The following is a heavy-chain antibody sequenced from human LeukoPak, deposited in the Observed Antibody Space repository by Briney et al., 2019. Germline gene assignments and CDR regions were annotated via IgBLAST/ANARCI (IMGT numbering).Heavy chain of an antibody. D-gene: IGHD6-19*01. CDR3: ARQGGWYGLYNLFDP. J-gene: IGHJ5*02. CDR1: GGSISSYY. V-gene: IGHV4-4*07. Sequence: PSETLSLTCTVSGGSISSYYWSWIRQPAGKGLEWIGRIYTSGSTNYNPSLKSRVTMSVDTSKNQFSLKLSSVTAADTAVYFCARQGGWYGLYNLFDPWGQGTRVTVSS. CDR2: IYTSGST.